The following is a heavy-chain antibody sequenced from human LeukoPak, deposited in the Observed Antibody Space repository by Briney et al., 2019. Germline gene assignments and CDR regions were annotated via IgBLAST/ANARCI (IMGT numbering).Heavy chain of an antibody. CDR3: ARGPGSYDFWTDNWFDP. Sequence: SETLSLTCAVYGGSFSGYYWSWIRQPPGKGLEWIGEINHSGSTNYNPSLKSRVTISVGTSKNQFSLKLSSVTAADTAVYYCARGPGSYDFWTDNWFDPWGQGTLVTVSS. J-gene: IGHJ5*02. CDR2: INHSGST. D-gene: IGHD3-3*01. CDR1: GGSFSGYY. V-gene: IGHV4-34*01.